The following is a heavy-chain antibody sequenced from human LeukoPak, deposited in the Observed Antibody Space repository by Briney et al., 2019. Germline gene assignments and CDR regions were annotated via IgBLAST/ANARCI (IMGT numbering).Heavy chain of an antibody. Sequence: PSETLSLTCAVYGGSFSGYYWSWIRQPPGKGLEWIGEINHSGSTNYSPSLKSRVTISVDTSKNQFSLKLSSVTAADTAVYYCARHLYYYDSSGYRYFDYWGQGTLVTVSS. J-gene: IGHJ4*02. CDR1: GGSFSGYY. CDR2: INHSGST. V-gene: IGHV4-34*01. D-gene: IGHD3-22*01. CDR3: ARHLYYYDSSGYRYFDY.